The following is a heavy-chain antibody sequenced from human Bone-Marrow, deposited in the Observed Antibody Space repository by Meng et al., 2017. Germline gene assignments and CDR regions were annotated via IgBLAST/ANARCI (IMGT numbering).Heavy chain of an antibody. CDR1: GGSISSSTW. CDR3: ARVSLQATIAAAGVVWFDP. Sequence: QVQLQESGPGLVKPSGTLSLTCAVSGGSISSSTWLSWVRQPPGKGLEWIGEIYHSGSTNYNPSLKSRVTISVDKSKNQFSLKLSSVTAADTAVYYCARVSLQATIAAAGVVWFDPWGQGTLVTVSS. CDR2: IYHSGST. J-gene: IGHJ5*02. D-gene: IGHD6-13*01. V-gene: IGHV4-4*02.